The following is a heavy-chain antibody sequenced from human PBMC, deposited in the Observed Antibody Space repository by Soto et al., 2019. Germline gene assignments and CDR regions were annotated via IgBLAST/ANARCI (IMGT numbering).Heavy chain of an antibody. CDR1: GFTFDNYG. Sequence: EVQLLESGGGLVQPGGSLRLSCAASGFTFDNYGMSWVRQAPGKGLEWIGAITGAGGSTYIADSVKGRFTISRDISKKSVYLQVDSLRFEDTAVYYCAKGHSDSFGNYDYFGMDVWGQGTTVTVSS. CDR2: ITGAGGST. CDR3: AKGHSDSFGNYDYFGMDV. V-gene: IGHV3-23*01. D-gene: IGHD4-4*01. J-gene: IGHJ6*02.